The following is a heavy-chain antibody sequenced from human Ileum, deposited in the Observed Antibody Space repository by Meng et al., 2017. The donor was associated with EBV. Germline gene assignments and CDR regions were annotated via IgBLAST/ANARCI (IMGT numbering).Heavy chain of an antibody. D-gene: IGHD6-13*01. Sequence: QVQLVQSGSELKQPGXSVKVSCRPSGYTFTSYAINWVRQAPGQGPDWMGWIDPNTGNPTYDQGFTGRFVFSLDTSVSTAYLQINSLRADDTAVYYCARGSLEADEDPGWGPGTMVTVSS. J-gene: IGHJ4*02. CDR2: IDPNTGNP. CDR3: ARGSLEADEDPG. CDR1: GYTFTSYA. V-gene: IGHV7-4-1*02.